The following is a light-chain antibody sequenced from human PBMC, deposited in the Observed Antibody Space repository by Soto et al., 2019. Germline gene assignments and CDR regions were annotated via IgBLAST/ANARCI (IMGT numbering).Light chain of an antibody. CDR1: QSVSSSY. Sequence: EIVLTQSPGTLSLSPGERATLSCRASQSVSSSYLDWYQQKPGQAPRLLIYGASSRPTGIPDRFSACGSGTGFNLTISTLEPEDFALDYCQQYCSLPLTFAGGTKVEIK. CDR3: QQYCSLPLT. CDR2: GAS. J-gene: IGKJ4*01. V-gene: IGKV3-20*01.